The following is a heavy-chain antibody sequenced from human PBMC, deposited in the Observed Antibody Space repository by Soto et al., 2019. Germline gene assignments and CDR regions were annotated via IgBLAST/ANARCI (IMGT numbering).Heavy chain of an antibody. CDR1: GGSISSGDYY. J-gene: IGHJ4*02. D-gene: IGHD4-17*01. Sequence: QVQLQESGPGLVKPSQTLSLTCTVSGGSISSGDYYWSWIRQHPGRGLEWIGNIHYSGGIHFNPSLKSRTGISRRPAENQFAPELTSVTAAAPAVYYCAGDYGDYGFDCWGEGTLVTVSS. V-gene: IGHV4-31*03. CDR3: AGDYGDYGFDC. CDR2: IHYSGGI.